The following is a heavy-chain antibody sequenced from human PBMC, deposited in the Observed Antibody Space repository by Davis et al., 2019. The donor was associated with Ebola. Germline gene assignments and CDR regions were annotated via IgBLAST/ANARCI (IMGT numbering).Heavy chain of an antibody. Sequence: MPSETLSPTCPLPYYSTITENWWACIRLPPGRKLGWIGYISYGGVIHYNPSLTGRVTMSVDTSTNQFSLRLSSVTALDTAVYYCAKKGNGCCPFDVWGRGVMVTVSS. CDR3: AKKGNGCCPFDV. CDR2: ISYGGVI. CDR1: YYSTITENW. V-gene: IGHV4-28*05. D-gene: IGHD2-15*01. J-gene: IGHJ4*02.